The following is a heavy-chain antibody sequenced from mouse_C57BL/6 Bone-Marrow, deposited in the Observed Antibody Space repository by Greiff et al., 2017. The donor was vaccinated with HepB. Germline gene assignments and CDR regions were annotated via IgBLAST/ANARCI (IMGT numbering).Heavy chain of an antibody. CDR1: GFTFTDYY. J-gene: IGHJ3*01. D-gene: IGHD1-1*01. CDR3: ARSTTESWFAY. Sequence: EVKVVESGGGLVQPGGSLSLSCAASGFTFTDYYMSWVRQPPGKALEWLGFIRNKANGYTTEYSASVKGRFTISRDNSQSILYLQMNALRAEDSATYYCARSTTESWFAYWGQGTLVTVSA. CDR2: IRNKANGYTT. V-gene: IGHV7-3*01.